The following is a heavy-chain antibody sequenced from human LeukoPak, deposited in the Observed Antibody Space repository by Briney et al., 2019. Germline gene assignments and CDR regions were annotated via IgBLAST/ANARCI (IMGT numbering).Heavy chain of an antibody. V-gene: IGHV3-48*03. CDR2: ISSSGSTI. J-gene: IGHJ6*03. Sequence: PGGSLRLSCAASGFTFSSYEMNWVRQAPGKGLEWVSYISSSGSTIYYADSVKGRFTISRDDAKNSLYLQMNSLRAEDTAVYYCARGLYSSSSAPHLYYYMDVWGKGTTVTVSS. D-gene: IGHD6-6*01. CDR1: GFTFSSYE. CDR3: ARGLYSSSSAPHLYYYMDV.